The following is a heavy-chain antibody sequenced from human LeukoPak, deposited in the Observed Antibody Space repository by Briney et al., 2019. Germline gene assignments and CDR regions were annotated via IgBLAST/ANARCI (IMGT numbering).Heavy chain of an antibody. D-gene: IGHD2-2*01. CDR1: GYTFTSYG. V-gene: IGHV1-18*01. CDR3: ARDRYCSSTSCYAYYYGMDV. J-gene: IGHJ6*02. CDR2: ISAYNGNT. Sequence: GASVKVSCKASGYTFTSYGISWVRQAPGQGLEWMGWISAYNGNTNYAQKPQGRVTMTTDTSTSTAYMELRSLRSDDTAVYYCARDRYCSSTSCYAYYYGMDVWGQGTTVTVSS.